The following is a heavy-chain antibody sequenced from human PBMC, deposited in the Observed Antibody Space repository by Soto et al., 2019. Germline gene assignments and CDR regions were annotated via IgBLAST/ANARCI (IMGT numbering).Heavy chain of an antibody. CDR2: ISPHNGNT. V-gene: IGHV1-18*01. D-gene: IGHD1-26*01. J-gene: IGHJ4*02. Sequence: QVHLVQSGAEVKKPGASVKVSCKGSGYTFTSYGITWVRQAPGQGLEWLGWISPHNGNTDYAQKLQGRVTVTRDTSTSTAYMELRGLRYDDTAVYYCARGWDGDYWGQGALVTVSS. CDR3: ARGWDGDY. CDR1: GYTFTSYG.